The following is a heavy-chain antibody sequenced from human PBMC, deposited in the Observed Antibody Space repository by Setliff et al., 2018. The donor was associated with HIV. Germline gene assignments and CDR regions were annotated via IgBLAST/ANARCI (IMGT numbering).Heavy chain of an antibody. CDR2: IIPIFGTA. Sequence: SVKVSCKASGGAFSSYAISWVRQAPGGLEWMGGIIPIFGTADYAQKFQGRVTLTADESTSIAYMELNSLRSEDTAVYYCARGRASGSANSGWGQGTLVTVSS. CDR3: ARGRASGSANSG. V-gene: IGHV1-69*13. CDR1: GGAFSSYA. D-gene: IGHD7-27*01. J-gene: IGHJ4*02.